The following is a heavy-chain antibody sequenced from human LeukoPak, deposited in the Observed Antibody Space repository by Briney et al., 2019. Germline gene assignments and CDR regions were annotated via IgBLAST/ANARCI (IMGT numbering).Heavy chain of an antibody. CDR2: ISSSSNYI. CDR3: GRDGTAPGLYFDL. J-gene: IGHJ4*01. CDR1: GFTFTSYT. D-gene: IGHD6-13*01. V-gene: IGHV3-21*01. Sequence: PGGSLRLSCAASGFTFTSYTMNWVRQAPGKGLAWVSSISSSSNYIYYADSVKGRFTISRDNAKNSLYLQMSSLRAEDTAVYYCGRDGTAPGLYFDLWGQGTLVTVSS.